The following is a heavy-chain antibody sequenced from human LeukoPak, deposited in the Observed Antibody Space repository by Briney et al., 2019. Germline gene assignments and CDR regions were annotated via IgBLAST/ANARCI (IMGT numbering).Heavy chain of an antibody. J-gene: IGHJ4*02. V-gene: IGHV4-59*01. CDR3: ARGVGNQWELHYFDY. D-gene: IGHD1-26*01. CDR2: IYYSGST. CDR1: GGSISSYY. Sequence: PSETLSLTCTVSGGSISSYYWSWIRQPPGKGLEWMGYIYYSGSTNYNPSLKSRVTISVDTSKNQFSLKLSSVTAADTAVYYCARGVGNQWELHYFDYWGQGTLVTVSS.